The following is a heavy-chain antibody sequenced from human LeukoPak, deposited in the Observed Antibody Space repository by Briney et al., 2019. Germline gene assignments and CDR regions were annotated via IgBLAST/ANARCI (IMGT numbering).Heavy chain of an antibody. Sequence: ASVKVSCKASGYTFTGYYMHWVRQAPGQGLEGMGWINPNSGGTNYAQTLQGRVTMTRDTSISTAYMELSRLRSDDTAVYYCARDPGSSSSNYFGYWGQGTLVTVSS. J-gene: IGHJ4*02. V-gene: IGHV1-2*02. CDR1: GYTFTGYY. CDR2: INPNSGGT. CDR3: ARDPGSSSSNYFGY. D-gene: IGHD6-13*01.